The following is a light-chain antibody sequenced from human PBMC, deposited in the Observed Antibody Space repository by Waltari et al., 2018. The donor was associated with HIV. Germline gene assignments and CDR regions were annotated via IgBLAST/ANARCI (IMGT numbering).Light chain of an antibody. CDR2: NNN. Sequence: QSVLTQPPSVSGTPGQRGTIPCSGSSPNIGRKTINWYQQLPGTAPKLLIYNNNQRPSGVPDRFSGSKSGTSASLAISGLQSEDEADYYCAAWDGSVNYSPVVFGGGTKLTVL. CDR3: AAWDGSVNYSPVV. J-gene: IGLJ2*01. CDR1: SPNIGRKT. V-gene: IGLV1-44*01.